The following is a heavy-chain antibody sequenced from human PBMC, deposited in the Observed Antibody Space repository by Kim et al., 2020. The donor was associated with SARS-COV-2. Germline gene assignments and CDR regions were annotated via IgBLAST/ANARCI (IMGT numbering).Heavy chain of an antibody. V-gene: IGHV4-34*01. CDR3: ARRRYFDLGLYYYYGMDV. D-gene: IGHD3-9*01. J-gene: IGHJ6*02. Sequence: SETLSLTCAVYGGSFSGYYWSWIRQPPGKGLEWIGEINHSGSTNYNPSLKSRVTISVDTSKNQFSLKLSSVTAADTAVYYCARRRYFDLGLYYYYGMDVWGQGTTVTVSS. CDR1: GGSFSGYY. CDR2: INHSGST.